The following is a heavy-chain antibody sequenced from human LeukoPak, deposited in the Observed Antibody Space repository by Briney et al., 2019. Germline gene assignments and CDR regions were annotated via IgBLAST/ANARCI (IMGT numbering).Heavy chain of an antibody. Sequence: ASVRVSCKASGYTFTGYYMHWLRQAPGQGLEWMGWINPDSGGTVYAQKYKGRITMTRDTSISTVYMELSRLRPDDTAIYYCARGRSRYSDAKDAFDLWGQGTMVTVSS. V-gene: IGHV1-2*02. D-gene: IGHD5-18*01. CDR2: INPDSGGT. CDR1: GYTFTGYY. J-gene: IGHJ3*01. CDR3: ARGRSRYSDAKDAFDL.